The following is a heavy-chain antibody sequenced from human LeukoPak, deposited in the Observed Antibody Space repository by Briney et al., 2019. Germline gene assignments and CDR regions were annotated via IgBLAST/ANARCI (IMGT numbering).Heavy chain of an antibody. V-gene: IGHV3-48*04. J-gene: IGHJ6*03. CDR3: ARDSSTPYYYYYMDV. CDR1: GFTVSSYW. Sequence: GGSLRLSCAASGFTVSSYWMSWVRQAPGKGLEWVSYISSSGRTTYYADSVKGGFTISRDNAKNSLYLQMNSLRAEDTAVYYCARDSSTPYYYYYMDVWGKGTTVTVSS. CDR2: ISSSGRTT. D-gene: IGHD6-13*01.